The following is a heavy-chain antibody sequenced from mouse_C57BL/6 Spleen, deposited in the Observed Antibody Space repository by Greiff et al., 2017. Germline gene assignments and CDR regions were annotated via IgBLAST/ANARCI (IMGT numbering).Heavy chain of an antibody. J-gene: IGHJ3*01. D-gene: IGHD3-2*02. Sequence: QVQLQQPGAELVKPGASVKLSCKASGYTFTSYWMHWVKQRPGQGLEWIGMIHPNSGSTNYNEKFKSKATLTVDKSSSTAYMQLSSLTSEDSAVYYCARDSSCYLAWFAYWGQGTLVTVAA. V-gene: IGHV1-64*01. CDR3: ARDSSCYLAWFAY. CDR2: IHPNSGST. CDR1: GYTFTSYW.